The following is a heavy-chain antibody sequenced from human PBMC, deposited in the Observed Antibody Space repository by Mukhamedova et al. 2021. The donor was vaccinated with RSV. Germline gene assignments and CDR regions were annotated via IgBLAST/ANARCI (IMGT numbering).Heavy chain of an antibody. J-gene: IGHJ4*02. V-gene: IGHV3-9*01. Sequence: DSVKGRFTISRDNAKNSLYLQMNSLRAEDTALYYCAKGRAVADPIDYWGQGTLVTVPS. D-gene: IGHD6-19*01. CDR3: AKGRAVADPIDY.